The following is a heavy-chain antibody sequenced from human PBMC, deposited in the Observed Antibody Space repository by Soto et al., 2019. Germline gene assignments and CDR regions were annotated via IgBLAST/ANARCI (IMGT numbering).Heavy chain of an antibody. J-gene: IGHJ4*02. V-gene: IGHV3-23*01. D-gene: IGHD6-13*01. CDR2: ISGSGGST. CDR1: GFTFSSYA. Sequence: GESLKISCAASGFTFSSYAMSWVRQAPGKGLEWVSAISGSGGSTYYADSVKGRFTISRDNSKNTLYLQMNSLRAEDTAVYYCAKGRIAAAGTFDYWGQGTLVTVSS. CDR3: AKGRIAAAGTFDY.